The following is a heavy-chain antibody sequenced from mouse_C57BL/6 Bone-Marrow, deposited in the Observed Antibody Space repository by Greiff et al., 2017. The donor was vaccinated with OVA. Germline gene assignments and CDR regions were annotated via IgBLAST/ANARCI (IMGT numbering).Heavy chain of an antibody. D-gene: IGHD2-4*01. CDR2: IDPSDSYT. Sequence: QVQLQQPGAELVKPGASVKLSCKASGYTFTSYWMQWVKQRPGQGLEWIGEIDPSDSYTNYNQKFKGKATLTVDTSSITAYMQLSSLTSEDSAVYYCAREGYYDYDEDYWGQGTTLTVSS. CDR1: GYTFTSYW. CDR3: AREGYYDYDEDY. V-gene: IGHV1-50*01. J-gene: IGHJ2*01.